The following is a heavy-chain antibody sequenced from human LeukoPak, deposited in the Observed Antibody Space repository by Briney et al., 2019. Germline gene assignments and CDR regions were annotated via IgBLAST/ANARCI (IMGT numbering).Heavy chain of an antibody. CDR3: ASGGSRYYYYYMDV. V-gene: IGHV3-7*01. CDR1: GFTFSSSW. J-gene: IGHJ6*03. CDR2: IREDGSEK. Sequence: PGGSLRLSCAASGFTFSSSWMTWVRQAPGKGLEWVANIREDGSEKYYLDSVKGRFTISRDNAKNTLYLQMNSLRADDTAVYFCASGGSRYYYYYMDVWGKGTTVTVSS. D-gene: IGHD3-10*01.